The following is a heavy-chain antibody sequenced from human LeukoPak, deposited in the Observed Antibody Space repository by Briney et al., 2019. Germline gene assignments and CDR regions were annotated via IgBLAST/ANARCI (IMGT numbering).Heavy chain of an antibody. Sequence: PGRSLRLSCAASGFTFSSYAMHWVRKAPGKGLEWVAVISYDGSNKYYADSVKGRFTISRDNSKNTLYLQMNSLRAEDTAVYYCARGKRAFDYWGQGTLVTVSS. CDR3: ARGKRAFDY. D-gene: IGHD4-23*01. CDR1: GFTFSSYA. J-gene: IGHJ4*02. CDR2: ISYDGSNK. V-gene: IGHV3-30-3*01.